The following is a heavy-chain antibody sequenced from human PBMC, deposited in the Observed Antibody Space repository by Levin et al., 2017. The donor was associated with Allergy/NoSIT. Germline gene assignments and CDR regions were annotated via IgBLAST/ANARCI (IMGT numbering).Heavy chain of an antibody. CDR1: GGSFSGYY. CDR3: ARREMAAAPRAVISWIFDY. CDR2: INHSGST. Sequence: SETLSLTCAVYGGSFSGYYWSWIRQPPGKGLEWIGEINHSGSTNYNPSLKSRVTISVDTSKNQFSLKLSSVTAADTAVYYCARREMAAAPRAVISWIFDYWGQGTLVTVSS. V-gene: IGHV4-34*01. J-gene: IGHJ4*02. D-gene: IGHD2-15*01.